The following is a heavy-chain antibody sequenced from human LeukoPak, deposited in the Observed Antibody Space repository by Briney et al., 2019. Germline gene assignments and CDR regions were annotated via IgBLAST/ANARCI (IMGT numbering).Heavy chain of an antibody. CDR1: GFTFSSYE. Sequence: GGSLRLSCAASGFTFSSYEMNWVRQAPGKGLEWASYISSSGSTIYYADSVKGRFTISRDNAKNSLYLQMNSLRAEDTAVYYCARVDRLGFDYWGQGTLVTVSS. CDR2: ISSSGSTI. D-gene: IGHD6-19*01. CDR3: ARVDRLGFDY. J-gene: IGHJ4*02. V-gene: IGHV3-48*03.